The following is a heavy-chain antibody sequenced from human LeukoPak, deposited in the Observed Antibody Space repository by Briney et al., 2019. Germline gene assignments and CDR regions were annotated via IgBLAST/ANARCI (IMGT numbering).Heavy chain of an antibody. J-gene: IGHJ4*02. V-gene: IGHV3-48*03. CDR1: GFTFSSYE. CDR2: ISSGGETI. CDR3: SVLKLFYFDY. Sequence: GGSLRLPCAASGFTFSSYERNWVRQAPGKGLELVSYISSGGETIYYADSVKGRLTTSNANFKNTLYLQMYSLTADGAAVYYCSVLKLFYFDYWGQGTLVTVSS. D-gene: IGHD2-15*01.